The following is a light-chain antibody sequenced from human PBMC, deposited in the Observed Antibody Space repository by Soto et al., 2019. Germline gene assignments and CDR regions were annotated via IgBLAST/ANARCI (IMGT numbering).Light chain of an antibody. Sequence: QSVLTQPPSASGTPGQSVTISCSGSSSNIGSNYVYWYQQLSGEPHWYHQLPGTAPKLLVSGNGNRPSGVPDRLSASKYGTSASLAITGLPAEGVAHSFCQSYDKRVTAYVFGSGTKVTVL. CDR1: SSNIGSNY. CDR2: GNG. J-gene: IGLJ1*01. V-gene: IGLV1-40*01. CDR3: QSYDKRVTAYV.